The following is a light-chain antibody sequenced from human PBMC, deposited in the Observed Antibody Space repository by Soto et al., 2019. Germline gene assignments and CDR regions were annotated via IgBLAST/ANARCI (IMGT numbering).Light chain of an antibody. V-gene: IGLV2-14*03. CDR1: ITDVGSYNY. J-gene: IGLJ1*01. CDR3: GSYTTSSNYV. CDR2: DVS. Sequence: QPALTQPASMSGTPGQSITIAFSGTITDVGSYNYVPWYQQCPGKSPKLMIYDVSTPPSGVSDRFSGSKSGNTASLAISGLRAEDEADYYCGSYTTSSNYVFGTGTKVTVL.